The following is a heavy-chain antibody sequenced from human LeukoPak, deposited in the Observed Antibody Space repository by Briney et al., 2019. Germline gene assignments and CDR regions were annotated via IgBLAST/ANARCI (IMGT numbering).Heavy chain of an antibody. CDR1: GFTVSSNY. V-gene: IGHV3-53*01. CDR2: IYSDGST. Sequence: GGSLRLSCAASGFTVSSNYMSWVRQAPGKGLEWVSIIYSDGSTYYADSVKGRFTISRDNSRNTLFLQMNSLRAEDTAVYYCARGGYCSSTSCYYFDYWGQGTLVTVSS. CDR3: ARGGYCSSTSCYYFDY. D-gene: IGHD2-2*01. J-gene: IGHJ4*02.